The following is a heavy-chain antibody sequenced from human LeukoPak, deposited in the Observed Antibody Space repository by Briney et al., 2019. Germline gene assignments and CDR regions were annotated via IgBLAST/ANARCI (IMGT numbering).Heavy chain of an antibody. D-gene: IGHD6-19*01. CDR2: ISSSSSTI. Sequence: GGSLRLSCAASGFTFSSYSMNWVRQAPGKGLEWVSYISSSSSTIYYADSVKGRFTISRDNAKNSLYLQMNSLRAEDTAVYYCARLSPLLESTVAGTFDYWGQGTLVTVSS. CDR1: GFTFSSYS. V-gene: IGHV3-48*01. CDR3: ARLSPLLESTVAGTFDY. J-gene: IGHJ4*02.